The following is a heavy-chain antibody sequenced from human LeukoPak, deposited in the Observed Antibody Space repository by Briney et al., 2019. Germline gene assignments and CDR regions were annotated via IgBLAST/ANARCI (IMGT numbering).Heavy chain of an antibody. CDR1: GFTFSNYG. CDR2: MSGSGGST. CDR3: AKDRVTFGGVIVGNLDY. Sequence: PGGSLRLSCAASGFTFSNYGMSWVRQAPGKGLEWVSGMSGSGGSTYYADSVKGRFTISRDNSKNTLYLQMNSLRAEDTAVYYCAKDRVTFGGVIVGNLDYWGQGTLVTVSS. J-gene: IGHJ4*02. V-gene: IGHV3-23*01. D-gene: IGHD3-16*02.